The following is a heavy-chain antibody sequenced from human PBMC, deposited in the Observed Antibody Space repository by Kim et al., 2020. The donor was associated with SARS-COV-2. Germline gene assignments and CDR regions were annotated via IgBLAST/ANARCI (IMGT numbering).Heavy chain of an antibody. V-gene: IGHV3-74*01. Sequence: YGASGKGRFTVSRDNAKNTLCQQMNSLRVEDTAVYYCVRDVSTSDTSFDPWGQGTLVTVSS. CDR3: VRDVSTSDTSFDP. J-gene: IGHJ5*02.